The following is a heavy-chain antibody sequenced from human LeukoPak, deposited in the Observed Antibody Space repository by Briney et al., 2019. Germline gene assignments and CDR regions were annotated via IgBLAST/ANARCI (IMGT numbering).Heavy chain of an antibody. CDR2: ISGSGGST. J-gene: IGHJ6*02. Sequence: PGRPLTLSWAAAAFTLSSYGMHCDRQPPGSVREWVSSISGSGGSTYYAVSVKGRFTISRDNSKNTLYLQMNSLRAEDTAVYYCAKDGWWLHHYYYGMDVWGQGTTVTVSS. CDR1: AFTLSSYG. CDR3: AKDGWWLHHYYYGMDV. V-gene: IGHV3-23*01. D-gene: IGHD2-8*02.